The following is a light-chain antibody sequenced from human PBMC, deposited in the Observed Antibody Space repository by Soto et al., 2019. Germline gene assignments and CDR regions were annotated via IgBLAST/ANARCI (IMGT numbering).Light chain of an antibody. CDR1: SSDIGGYDY. CDR2: DVS. J-gene: IGLJ1*01. Sequence: QSVLTQPASVSGAPRQSITISCTGTSSDIGGYDYVSWYQQHPGKAPTHMIYDVSNRPSGVSNRFSGSKFGNTASLTISGLQAEDEADYYCSSYTSSSTRVFGAGTKVTVL. CDR3: SSYTSSSTRV. V-gene: IGLV2-14*01.